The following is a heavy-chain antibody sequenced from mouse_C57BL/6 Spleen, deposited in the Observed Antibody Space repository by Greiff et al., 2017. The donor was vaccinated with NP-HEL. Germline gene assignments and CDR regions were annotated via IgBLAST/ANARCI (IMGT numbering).Heavy chain of an antibody. Sequence: VQLQQSGAELVKAGASVKMSCKASGYTFTSYWMHWVKQRLGQGLEWFAETNPTNGRTYYNEKFKSKATLTVDKYSSTAYMLLSGPTFEDSAVYYCARITKIVATYFDYWGQGTTLTVSS. V-gene: IGHV1S81*02. CDR2: TNPTNGRT. CDR3: ARITKIVATYFDY. CDR1: GYTFTSYW. J-gene: IGHJ2*01. D-gene: IGHD1-1*01.